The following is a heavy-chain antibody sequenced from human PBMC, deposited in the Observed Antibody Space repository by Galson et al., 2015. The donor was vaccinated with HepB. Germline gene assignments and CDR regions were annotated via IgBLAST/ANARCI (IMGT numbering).Heavy chain of an antibody. V-gene: IGHV1-69*13. CDR3: ARGDPYFDY. CDR2: IIPLFGTP. J-gene: IGHJ4*02. Sequence: SVKVSSKASGGAFSTYGVSWVRQAPGQGLDWMGQIIPLFGTPKYAQTFQGRVTITADDATSTVYMELGSLRSEDTAVYYCARGDPYFDYWGQGTLVSISS. CDR1: GGAFSTYG.